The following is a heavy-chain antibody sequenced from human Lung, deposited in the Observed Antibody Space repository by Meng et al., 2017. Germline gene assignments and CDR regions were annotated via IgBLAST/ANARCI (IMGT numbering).Heavy chain of an antibody. Sequence: QVQLQESGPRLVRPSQTLSLTCTVSGASISSAVFWVWIRRPPGKDLGWIGYISYSGATHYNPSLKSRLTISVDTAKNQFSLSLSSVTAADTAVYYCARVVGDCASCYKGWFDPWGQGTLVTVSS. CDR2: ISYSGAT. D-gene: IGHD2-2*02. CDR1: GASISSAVF. V-gene: IGHV4-30-4*01. J-gene: IGHJ5*02. CDR3: ARVVGDCASCYKGWFDP.